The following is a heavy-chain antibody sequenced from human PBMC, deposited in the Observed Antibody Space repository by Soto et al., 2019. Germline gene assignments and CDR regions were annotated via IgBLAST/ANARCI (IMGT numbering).Heavy chain of an antibody. J-gene: IGHJ4*02. CDR2: INSDGSST. Sequence: EVQRVESGGGLVQPGGSLRLSCAASGFTFSSYWLHWVRQAPGKGLVWLSRINSDGSSTNYADSVKGRFTISRDNAKSTLYLQLNSVRAEDTAVYYCARKGAVAGFGYWGQGTLVTVSS. V-gene: IGHV3-74*01. CDR3: ARKGAVAGFGY. D-gene: IGHD6-19*01. CDR1: GFTFSSYW.